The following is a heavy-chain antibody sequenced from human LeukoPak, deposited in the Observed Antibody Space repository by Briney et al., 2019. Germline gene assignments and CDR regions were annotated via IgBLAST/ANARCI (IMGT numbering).Heavy chain of an antibody. CDR2: IKQDGSEK. CDR1: VFTLSSYW. D-gene: IGHD1-26*01. CDR3: ARDIRGSIDD. V-gene: IGHV3-7*01. J-gene: IGHJ4*02. Sequence: PGGSLRLSSAAPVFTLSSYWMSWVRQAPGEGLEWVSNIKQDGSEKYYVDSVKGRFTISRDNAKNTRYLHMNSLRAENTAVYYVARDIRGSIDDWGEGTLVTVSS.